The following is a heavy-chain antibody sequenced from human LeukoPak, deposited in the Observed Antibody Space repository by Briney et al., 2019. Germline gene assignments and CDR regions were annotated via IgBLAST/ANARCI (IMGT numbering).Heavy chain of an antibody. CDR1: GYTLTELS. V-gene: IGHV1-24*01. CDR2: FDPEDGET. Sequence: GDSVKVSCKVSGYTLTELSMHWVRQAPGKGLEWMGGFDPEDGETIYAQKFQGRVTMTEDTSTDTAYMELSSLRSEDTAVYYCATRSGYSYGYLVYFDYWGQGTLVTVSS. D-gene: IGHD5-18*01. CDR3: ATRSGYSYGYLVYFDY. J-gene: IGHJ4*02.